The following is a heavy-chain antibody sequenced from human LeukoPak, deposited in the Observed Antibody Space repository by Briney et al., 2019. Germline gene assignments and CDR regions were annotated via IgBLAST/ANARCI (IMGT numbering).Heavy chain of an antibody. CDR2: IIPIFGTA. J-gene: IGHJ6*02. CDR3: AREFVVVVAANPRNYYYYYGMDV. D-gene: IGHD2-15*01. CDR1: GGTFSSYA. V-gene: IGHV1-69*01. Sequence: GASVKVSYKASGGTFSSYAISWVRQAPGQGLEWMGGIIPIFGTANYAQKFQGRVTITADESTSTAYMELSSLRSEDTAVYYCAREFVVVVAANPRNYYYYYGMDVWGQGTTVTVSS.